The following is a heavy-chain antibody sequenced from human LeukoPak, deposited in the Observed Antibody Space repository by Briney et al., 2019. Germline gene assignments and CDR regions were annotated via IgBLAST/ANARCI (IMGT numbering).Heavy chain of an antibody. CDR3: ARSSIVPPDLDY. V-gene: IGHV4-59*11. J-gene: IGHJ4*02. D-gene: IGHD1-26*01. CDR2: IYYSGST. CDR1: GGSISSHY. Sequence: PSETQSLTCTVSGGSISSHYWSWIRQPPGKGLEWIGYIYYSGSTNYNPSLKSRVTISVDTSKNQFSLKLSSVTAADTAVYYCARSSIVPPDLDYWGQGTLVTVSS.